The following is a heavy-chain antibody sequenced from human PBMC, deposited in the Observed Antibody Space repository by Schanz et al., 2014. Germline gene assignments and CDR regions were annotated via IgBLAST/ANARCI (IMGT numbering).Heavy chain of an antibody. CDR3: ARVHHYDPSGWGYFDI. J-gene: IGHJ4*02. Sequence: EGQLAESGGGLVQPGGSLRLSCAVSGFTVSSNHMSWVRQAPGKGLEWVSVIYSGIGAYYADSVKDRFTVSRDNSKNTVYLQMNRLRAEDTAEYYCARVHHYDPSGWGYFDIWGQGALVTVSS. V-gene: IGHV3-66*01. CDR2: IYSGIGA. D-gene: IGHD6-19*01. CDR1: GFTVSSNH.